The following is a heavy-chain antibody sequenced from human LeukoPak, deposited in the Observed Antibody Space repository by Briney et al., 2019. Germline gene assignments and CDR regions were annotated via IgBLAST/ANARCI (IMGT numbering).Heavy chain of an antibody. J-gene: IGHJ4*02. Sequence: GGSLRLSCAASGFTFSDYYMSWIRQAPGKGLEWVSAISGSGGSTYYADSVKGRFTISRDNSKNTLYLQMNSLRAEDTAVYYCAKRAYYYDSSGYYPMGGFDYWGQGTLVTVSS. CDR2: ISGSGGST. CDR3: AKRAYYYDSSGYYPMGGFDY. CDR1: GFTFSDYY. V-gene: IGHV3-23*01. D-gene: IGHD3-22*01.